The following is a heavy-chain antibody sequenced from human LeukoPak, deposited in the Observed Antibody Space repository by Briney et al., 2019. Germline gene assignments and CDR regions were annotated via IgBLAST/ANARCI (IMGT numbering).Heavy chain of an antibody. D-gene: IGHD5-24*01. J-gene: IGHJ4*02. V-gene: IGHV4-4*07. CDR2: IYTSGGT. CDR1: GGSISSYY. CDR3: ARMQRDGYNYGFDY. Sequence: SETLSLTCTVSGGSISSYYWSWIRQPAGRGLEWIGRIYTSGGTNYNPSLKSRVTMSVDTSKNQFSLKLSSVTAADTAVYYCARMQRDGYNYGFDYWGQGTLVTVSS.